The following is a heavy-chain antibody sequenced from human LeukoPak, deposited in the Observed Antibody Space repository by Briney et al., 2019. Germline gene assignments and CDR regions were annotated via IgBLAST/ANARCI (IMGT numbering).Heavy chain of an antibody. CDR1: GFTFSSYG. V-gene: IGHV3-30*18. CDR2: ISYDRSDK. D-gene: IGHD5-18*01. J-gene: IGHJ4*02. CDR3: AKNAHYQGYSYGGIDY. Sequence: GRSLRLSCAASGFTFSSYGMHWVRQAPGKGLEWVAVISYDRSDKYSADSVKGRFTISRDNSKNTLYLQMNSLRAEDTAVYYCAKNAHYQGYSYGGIDYWGQGTLVTVSS.